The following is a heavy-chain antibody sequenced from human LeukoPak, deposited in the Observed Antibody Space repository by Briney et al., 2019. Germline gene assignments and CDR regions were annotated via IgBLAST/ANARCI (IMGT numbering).Heavy chain of an antibody. D-gene: IGHD3-10*01. CDR1: GGSISSGGYY. Sequence: PSETLCLTCTVSGGSISSGGYYWSWIRQPPGKGLEWIGYIYYSGSTNYNPSLKSRVTISVDTSKNQFSLKLSSVTAADTAVYYCARFYYGSGSPPLDYWGQEPWSPSPQ. J-gene: IGHJ4*01. CDR3: ARFYYGSGSPPLDY. V-gene: IGHV4-61*08. CDR2: IYYSGST.